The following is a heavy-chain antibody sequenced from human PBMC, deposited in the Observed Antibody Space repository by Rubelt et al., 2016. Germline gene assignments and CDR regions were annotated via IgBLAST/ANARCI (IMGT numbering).Heavy chain of an antibody. CDR1: GYTFTSYG. CDR2: ISAYNGNT. CDR3: ARVEYYYDSSGYSDY. D-gene: IGHD3-22*01. Sequence: QVQLVQSGAEVKKPGASVKVSCKASGYTFTSYGIGWVRQAPGQGLEWMGWISAYNGNTNYAQKLQGRVTMTTDTSTSTAYMELRSLRSDDTAVYYCARVEYYYDSSGYSDYWGQGTLVTVSS. J-gene: IGHJ4*02. V-gene: IGHV1-18*01.